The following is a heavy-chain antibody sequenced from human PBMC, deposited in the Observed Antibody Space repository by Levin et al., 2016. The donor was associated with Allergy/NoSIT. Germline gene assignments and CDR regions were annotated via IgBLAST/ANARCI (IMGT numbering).Heavy chain of an antibody. V-gene: IGHV4-38-2*01. Sequence: WIRQPPGKGLEWIGSIYHSGSTYYNPSLKSRVTISVDTSKNQFSLKLSSVTAADTAVYYCARTTSGGWGSYRHNPFDYWGQGTLVTVSS. CDR3: ARTTSGGWGSYRHNPFDY. CDR2: IYHSGST. J-gene: IGHJ4*02. D-gene: IGHD3-16*02.